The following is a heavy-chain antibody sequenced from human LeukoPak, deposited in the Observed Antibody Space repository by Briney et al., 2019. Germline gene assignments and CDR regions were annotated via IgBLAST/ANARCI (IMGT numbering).Heavy chain of an antibody. CDR1: GYTLTSYG. J-gene: IGHJ6*03. D-gene: IGHD3-10*01. V-gene: IGHV1-18*01. Sequence: GASVKVSCKASGYTLTSYGISWVRQAPGQGLERMGWISAYNGNTNYAQKLQGRVTMTTDTSTSTAYMELRSLRSDDTAVYYCARDRLGEGPPGLNYYYYMDVWGKGTTVTVSS. CDR3: ARDRLGEGPPGLNYYYYMDV. CDR2: ISAYNGNT.